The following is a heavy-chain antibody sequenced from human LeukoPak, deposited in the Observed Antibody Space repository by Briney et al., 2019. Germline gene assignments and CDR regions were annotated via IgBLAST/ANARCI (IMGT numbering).Heavy chain of an antibody. CDR1: GDSISSSDYY. CDR2: IYYSGST. V-gene: IGHV4-61*05. CDR3: ARTGSTVTMLYPFDH. Sequence: SETLSLTCTVSGDSISSSDYYWGWIRQPPGKGLEWIGYIYYSGSTNYNPSLKSRVSISVDTSKNQFSLKLSSVTAADTAVYYCARTGSTVTMLYPFDHWGQGTLVTVSS. D-gene: IGHD4-17*01. J-gene: IGHJ4*02.